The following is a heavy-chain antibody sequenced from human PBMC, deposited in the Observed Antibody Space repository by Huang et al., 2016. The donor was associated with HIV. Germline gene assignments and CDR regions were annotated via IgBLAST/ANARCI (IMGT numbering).Heavy chain of an antibody. V-gene: IGHV3-30-3*01. CDR2: IANDGSNN. Sequence: QVQLVESGGGVVQPGRSLRRSCSASGFPFNNHAMYGCRQGPGKGLVVVGVIANDGSNNYYADSVKGRFTISRDSSKSTLFLHMTSLRTEYTAVYYCARAKDTWDAYDIWGQGTMVSVSS. CDR1: GFPFNNHA. CDR3: ARAKDTWDAYDI. D-gene: IGHD5-18*01. J-gene: IGHJ3*02.